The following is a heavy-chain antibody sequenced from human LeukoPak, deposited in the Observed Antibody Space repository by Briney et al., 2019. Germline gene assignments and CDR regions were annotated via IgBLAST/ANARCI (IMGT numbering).Heavy chain of an antibody. J-gene: IGHJ5*02. V-gene: IGHV4-39*07. D-gene: IGHD3-10*01. CDR1: GGSISSSSYS. CDR2: IYYSGST. Sequence: TSETLSLTCTVSGGSISSSSYSWGWIRQPPGKGLVWIGSIYYSGSTYYNPSLKSRVTISVDTSKNQFSLKLSSVTAADTAVYYCARALWFGTAVIWFDPWGQGTLVTVSS. CDR3: ARALWFGTAVIWFDP.